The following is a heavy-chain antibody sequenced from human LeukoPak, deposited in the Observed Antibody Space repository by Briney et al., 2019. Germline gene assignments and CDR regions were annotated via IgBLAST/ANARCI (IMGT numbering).Heavy chain of an antibody. CDR3: ARDRSGYNVGPAGY. Sequence: ASVKVSCKASGYTFTSYGISWVRQAPGQGLEWMGWISAYNGNTNYAQKLQGRVTMTTDTSTSTAYMELRSLRSDDTAVYYCARDRSGYNVGPAGYWGQGTLVTVSS. CDR1: GYTFTSYG. V-gene: IGHV1-18*01. J-gene: IGHJ4*02. D-gene: IGHD1-1*01. CDR2: ISAYNGNT.